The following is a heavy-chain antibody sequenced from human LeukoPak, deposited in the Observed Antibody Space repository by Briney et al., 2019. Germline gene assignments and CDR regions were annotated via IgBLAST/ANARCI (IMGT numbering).Heavy chain of an antibody. CDR1: GGSFSGYY. D-gene: IGHD5-18*01. CDR2: INHSGST. Sequence: SETLSLTCAVYGGSFSGYYWSWIRQPPGKGLECIEEINHSGSTNYNPSLKSRVTISVDTSKNQFSLKLSSVTAADTAVYYCARGTRGGYSYGPTFDYWGQGTLVTVSS. J-gene: IGHJ4*02. V-gene: IGHV4-34*01. CDR3: ARGTRGGYSYGPTFDY.